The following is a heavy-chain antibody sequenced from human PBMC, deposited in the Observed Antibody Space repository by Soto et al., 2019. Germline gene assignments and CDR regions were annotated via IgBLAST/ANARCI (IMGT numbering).Heavy chain of an antibody. J-gene: IGHJ6*02. CDR3: ARGAYYYDSSGSSV. CDR1: GYTFTSYG. Sequence: ASVKVSCKASGYTFTSYGISWVRQAPGQGLEWMGWISAYNGNTNYAQKLQGRVTMTTDTSTSTAYMELRSLRSDDTAVYYCARGAYYYDSSGSSVWGQGTMVTVSS. V-gene: IGHV1-18*01. CDR2: ISAYNGNT. D-gene: IGHD3-22*01.